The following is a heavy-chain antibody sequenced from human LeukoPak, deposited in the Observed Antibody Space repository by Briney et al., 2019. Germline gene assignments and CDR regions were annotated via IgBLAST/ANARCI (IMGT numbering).Heavy chain of an antibody. J-gene: IGHJ4*02. D-gene: IGHD1-1*01. CDR1: GGSIINNNYYY. V-gene: IGHV4-39*01. Sequence: PSETLSLTCTVSGGSIINNNYYYWGWVRQPPGKGLEWIGSIYYGGSTYYNPSLKSRVTISVDTSKNQFSLKLSSVTATDTAVYYCARVSNWNQHFDYWGQGSLVTVSS. CDR3: ARVSNWNQHFDY. CDR2: IYYGGST.